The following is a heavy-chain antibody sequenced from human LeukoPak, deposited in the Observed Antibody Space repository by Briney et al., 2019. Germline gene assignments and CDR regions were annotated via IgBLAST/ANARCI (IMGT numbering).Heavy chain of an antibody. Sequence: GGSLRLSCAASGFTFSSYGMHWVRQAPGKGLEWVAFMRYDGSNKYYADSVKGRFTISRDNSKNTLYLQMNSLRAEDTAVYYCAKDQYYDSSGYYPAEYFQHWGQGTLVTVSS. V-gene: IGHV3-30*02. CDR3: AKDQYYDSSGYYPAEYFQH. CDR1: GFTFSSYG. D-gene: IGHD3-22*01. CDR2: MRYDGSNK. J-gene: IGHJ1*01.